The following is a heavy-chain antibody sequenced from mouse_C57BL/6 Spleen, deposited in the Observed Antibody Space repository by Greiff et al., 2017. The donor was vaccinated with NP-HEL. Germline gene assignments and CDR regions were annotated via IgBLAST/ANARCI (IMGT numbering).Heavy chain of an antibody. CDR2: INPSSGYT. Sequence: QVQLKQSGAELAKPGASVKLSCKASGYTFTSYWMHWVKQRPGQGLEWIGYINPSSGYTKYNQKFKDKATLTADKSSSTAYMQLSSLTYEDSAVYYCARWDYYGSSSGDYYAMDYWGQGTSVTVSS. V-gene: IGHV1-7*01. CDR3: ARWDYYGSSSGDYYAMDY. CDR1: GYTFTSYW. D-gene: IGHD1-1*01. J-gene: IGHJ4*01.